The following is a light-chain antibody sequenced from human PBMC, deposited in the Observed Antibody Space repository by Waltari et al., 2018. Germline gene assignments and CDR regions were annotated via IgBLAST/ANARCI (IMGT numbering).Light chain of an antibody. CDR3: CSFSGANNFL. Sequence: QSALTQPPSASGSPGQSGTFSCTVTARDIGGFHFVSWYQQHPDKAPRLIIYDVIKRPPRVADRFSGAKSGHTASLTVSGLQAEDEADYFCCSFSGANNFLFGGGTRLTV. CDR2: DVI. J-gene: IGLJ2*01. CDR1: ARDIGGFHF. V-gene: IGLV2-8*01.